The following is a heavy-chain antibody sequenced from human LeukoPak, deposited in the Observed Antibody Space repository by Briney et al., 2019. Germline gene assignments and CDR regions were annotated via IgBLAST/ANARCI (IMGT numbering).Heavy chain of an antibody. D-gene: IGHD3/OR15-3a*01. V-gene: IGHV4-34*01. Sequence: SETLSLTCAVYGGSFSGYYWNWIRQPPRKGLEWIGEISYSGSTKYNPSLKSRVTISVDTSKNKFTLRLNSVTAADTAVYYCTRLDDGLAIDSWGQGTLVTVSS. J-gene: IGHJ4*02. CDR1: GGSFSGYY. CDR2: ISYSGST. CDR3: TRLDDGLAIDS.